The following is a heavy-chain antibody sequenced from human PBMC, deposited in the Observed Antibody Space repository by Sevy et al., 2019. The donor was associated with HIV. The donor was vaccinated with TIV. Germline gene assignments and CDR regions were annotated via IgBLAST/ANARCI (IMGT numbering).Heavy chain of an antibody. CDR2: INPDSGGP. Sequence: ASVKVSCKASGCTFTGYYMHWVRQAPGQGLEWMGWINPDSGGPNYAPKFQGRVTLTRDTSISTAYMELSRLKSDDTAVYYCVRDDRYGYFDYWGQGTLVTVSS. CDR3: VRDDRYGYFDY. CDR1: GCTFTGYY. D-gene: IGHD3-9*01. V-gene: IGHV1-2*02. J-gene: IGHJ4*02.